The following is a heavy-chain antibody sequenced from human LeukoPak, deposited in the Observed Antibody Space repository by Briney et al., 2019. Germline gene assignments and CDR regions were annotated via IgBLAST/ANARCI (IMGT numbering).Heavy chain of an antibody. J-gene: IGHJ3*02. Sequence: SETLSLTCSVSGGSIGSYYWSWIRQPPGKGLEWIGYIYYSGSTNYNPSLKSRVTISVDTSKNQFSLKLSSVTAADTAVYYCARETLRDYDFWSGYYPDAFDIWGQGTMVTVSS. V-gene: IGHV4-59*01. CDR2: IYYSGST. CDR1: GGSIGSYY. CDR3: ARETLRDYDFWSGYYPDAFDI. D-gene: IGHD3-3*01.